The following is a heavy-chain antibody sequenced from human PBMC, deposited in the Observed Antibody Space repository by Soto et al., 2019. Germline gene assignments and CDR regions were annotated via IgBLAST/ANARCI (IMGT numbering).Heavy chain of an antibody. CDR1: GGSISSYY. D-gene: IGHD3-22*01. J-gene: IGHJ4*02. Sequence: QVRLQESGPGLVKPSETLSLTCTVSGGSISSYYWSWIRQPPGKGLEWIGYIYYSGSTNYNPSLKSRLTISVDTSKNQFSLKLSSVTAADTAVYYCARSDHYYYDSSGYWDYWGQGTLVTVSS. CDR3: ARSDHYYYDSSGYWDY. V-gene: IGHV4-59*08. CDR2: IYYSGST.